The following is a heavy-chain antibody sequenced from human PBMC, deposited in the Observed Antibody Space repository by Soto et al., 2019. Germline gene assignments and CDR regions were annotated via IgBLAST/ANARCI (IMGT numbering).Heavy chain of an antibody. CDR1: GFTFSSYS. V-gene: IGHV3-21*01. D-gene: IGHD3-9*01. CDR2: ISSSSSYI. J-gene: IGHJ4*02. Sequence: EVQLVESGGGLVKPGGSLRLSCAASGFTFSSYSMNWVRQAPGKGLEWVSSISSSSSYIYYADSVKGRFTISRDNAKNSLYLQMNSLRAEDTAVYYCARDLKPYYDILTGYYRGIDYWGQGTLVTASS. CDR3: ARDLKPYYDILTGYYRGIDY.